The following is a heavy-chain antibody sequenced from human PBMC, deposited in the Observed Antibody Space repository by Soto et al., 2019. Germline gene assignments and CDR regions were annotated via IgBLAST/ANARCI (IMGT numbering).Heavy chain of an antibody. CDR2: ISYDGSNK. Sequence: LRLSCAVSGLTFSSFGFYWVRQAPGKGLEWLAVISYDGSNKYYADSVKGRFTISRDNSKNTLYLQVNSLRAEDTALYYCATAAAVVVGAFDIWGQGTMVTVSS. CDR3: ATAAAVVVGAFDI. D-gene: IGHD6-13*01. V-gene: IGHV3-30*03. CDR1: GLTFSSFG. J-gene: IGHJ3*02.